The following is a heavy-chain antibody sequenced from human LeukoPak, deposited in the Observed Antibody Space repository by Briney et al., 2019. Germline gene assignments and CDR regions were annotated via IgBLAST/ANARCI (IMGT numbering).Heavy chain of an antibody. CDR2: IYYSGST. D-gene: IGHD4-17*01. CDR3: ARSGTVATASFFFDY. CDR1: GGSISSSSYY. V-gene: IGHV4-39*01. Sequence: SETLSLTCTVSGGSISSSSYYWGWIRQPPGKGLEWIGSIYYSGSTYYDPSLKSRVTISVDTSKNQFSLKLSSVTAADTAVYYCARSGTVATASFFFDYWGQGTLVTVSS. J-gene: IGHJ4*02.